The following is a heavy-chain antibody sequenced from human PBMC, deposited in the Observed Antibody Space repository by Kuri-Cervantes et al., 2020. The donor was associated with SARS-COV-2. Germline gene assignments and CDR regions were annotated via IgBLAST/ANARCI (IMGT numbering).Heavy chain of an antibody. CDR1: GFTFSSYA. Sequence: GSLRLSCAASGFTFSSYAMSWVRQAPGKGLEWIGSIYYSGSTYYNPSLKSRVTISVDTSKNQFSLKLSSVTAADTAVYYCARVWGPLTGFFDYWGQGTLVTVSS. V-gene: IGHV4-39*07. CDR2: IYYSGST. J-gene: IGHJ4*02. D-gene: IGHD3-16*01. CDR3: ARVWGPLTGFFDY.